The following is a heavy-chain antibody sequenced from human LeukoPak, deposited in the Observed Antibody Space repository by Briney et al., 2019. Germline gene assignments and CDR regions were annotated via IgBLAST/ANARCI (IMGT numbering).Heavy chain of an antibody. J-gene: IGHJ4*02. CDR2: IYYSGST. Sequence: PSETLSLTCTVSGGSVSSGSYYWSWIRQPPGKGLEWIGYIYYSGSTNYNPSLKSRVTISVDTSKNQFSLKLSSVTAADTAVCYCARDLTPIVGATYFDYWGQGTLVTVSS. CDR3: ARDLTPIVGATYFDY. V-gene: IGHV4-61*01. CDR1: GGSVSSGSYY. D-gene: IGHD1-26*01.